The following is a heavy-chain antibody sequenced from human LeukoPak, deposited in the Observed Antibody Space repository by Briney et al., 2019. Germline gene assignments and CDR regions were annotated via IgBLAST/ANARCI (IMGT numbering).Heavy chain of an antibody. V-gene: IGHV3-30*03. Sequence: GGSLRLSCEASGFTFSGYGMHWVRQSPGKGLEWVAVISYDGNAKAFADSVKGRFIISRDNPKNTLFLQMNSLRPEDTGLYYCARDRHSYGFTLAAWGQGTPVIVSS. CDR3: ARDRHSYGFTLAA. CDR2: ISYDGNAK. J-gene: IGHJ5*02. D-gene: IGHD5-18*01. CDR1: GFTFSGYG.